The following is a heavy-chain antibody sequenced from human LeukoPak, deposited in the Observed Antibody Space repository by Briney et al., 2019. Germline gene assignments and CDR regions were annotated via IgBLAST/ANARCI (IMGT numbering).Heavy chain of an antibody. CDR3: ASSPYSSGWNNQ. J-gene: IGHJ4*02. CDR2: IYYSGSS. D-gene: IGHD6-19*01. Sequence: SETLSLTCTVSGGSISSYYWSWIRQPPGKGLEWIGYIYYSGSSKYNPSLKSRVTISADTSKNQFSLKLSSVTAADTAVYYCASSPYSSGWNNQWGQGTLVTVSS. CDR1: GGSISSYY. V-gene: IGHV4-59*01.